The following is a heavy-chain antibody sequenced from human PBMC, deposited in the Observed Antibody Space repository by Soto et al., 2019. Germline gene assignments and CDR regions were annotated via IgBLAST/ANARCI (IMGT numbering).Heavy chain of an antibody. D-gene: IGHD6-13*01. J-gene: IGHJ6*02. CDR1: GGTFSSYA. CDR2: IIPIFGTA. CDR3: AREVYSSSWYGYYYYGMDV. Sequence: SVKVSCKASGGTFSSYAISWVRQAPGQGLEWMGGIIPIFGTANYAQKFQGRVTITADESTSTAYMELSSLRSEDTAVYYCAREVYSSSWYGYYYYGMDVWGQGTTVTVSS. V-gene: IGHV1-69*13.